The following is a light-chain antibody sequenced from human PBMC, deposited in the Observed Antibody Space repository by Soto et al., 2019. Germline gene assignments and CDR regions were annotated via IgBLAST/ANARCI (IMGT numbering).Light chain of an antibody. CDR3: AAWDDSLSGVV. V-gene: IGLV1-47*01. Sequence: QSALTQPPSASGTPGQRVTISCSGSNSNIGGNYVYWYQQFPGTSPKLLIYKNNQRPSGVPDRFSGSKSGTSASLAISGLQSEDEADYYCAAWDDSLSGVVFGGGTKVTVL. CDR2: KNN. J-gene: IGLJ2*01. CDR1: NSNIGGNY.